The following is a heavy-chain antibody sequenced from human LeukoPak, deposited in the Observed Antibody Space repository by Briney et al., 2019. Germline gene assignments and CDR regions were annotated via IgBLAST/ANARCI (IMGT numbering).Heavy chain of an antibody. V-gene: IGHV3-30*18. CDR1: GFTFSSYA. CDR3: AKGRYPYCGGDCYLYYFDY. D-gene: IGHD2-21*02. J-gene: IGHJ4*02. CDR2: ISYDGSNK. Sequence: GGSLRLSCAASGFTFSSYAMSWVREARGKGLEGVAVISYDGSNKYYADSVNGRFTISRDNSKNTLYLQMNSLRAEDTAVYYCAKGRYPYCGGDCYLYYFDYWGQGTLVTVSS.